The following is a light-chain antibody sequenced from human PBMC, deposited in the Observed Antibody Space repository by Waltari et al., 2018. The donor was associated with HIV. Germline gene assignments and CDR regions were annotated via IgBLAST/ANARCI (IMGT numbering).Light chain of an antibody. CDR3: AAWDDSLNGMV. J-gene: IGLJ2*01. V-gene: IGLV1-44*01. Sequence: QSVLTQPPSTSGTPGQRVTISCSGSSSNIGSNAVDWYQQLPGTAPRLLIYSNYQRASGVPDRFSASKSGTSASLAISGLQSEDEADYYCAAWDDSLNGMVFGGGAKLTVL. CDR1: SSNIGSNA. CDR2: SNY.